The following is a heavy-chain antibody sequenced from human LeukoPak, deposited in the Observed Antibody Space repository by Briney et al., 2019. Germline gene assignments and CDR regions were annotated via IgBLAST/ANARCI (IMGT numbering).Heavy chain of an antibody. Sequence: SETLSLTCTVSGGSISRGSYYWSWIRQPAGKGLEWIGRIYTSGSTNYNPSLKSRVTISVDTSKNQFSLKLSSVTAADTAVYYCARVRGDYDFWSGSNWFDPWGQGTLVTVSS. CDR1: GGSISRGSYY. D-gene: IGHD3-3*01. J-gene: IGHJ5*02. CDR3: ARVRGDYDFWSGSNWFDP. CDR2: IYTSGST. V-gene: IGHV4-61*02.